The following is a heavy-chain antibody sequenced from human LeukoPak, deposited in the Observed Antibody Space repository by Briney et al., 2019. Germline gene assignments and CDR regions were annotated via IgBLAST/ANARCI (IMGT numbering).Heavy chain of an antibody. Sequence: GGSLRLSCAASGFTFSSYNMNWVRQAPGKGLEWVSSLSSSSSYIYYADSVKGRFIISRDNAKNSLYLQMNSLRAEDTAVYYCATLDYGAFDIWGQGTMVTVSS. CDR2: LSSSSSYI. D-gene: IGHD4-17*01. CDR3: ATLDYGAFDI. CDR1: GFTFSSYN. J-gene: IGHJ3*02. V-gene: IGHV3-21*01.